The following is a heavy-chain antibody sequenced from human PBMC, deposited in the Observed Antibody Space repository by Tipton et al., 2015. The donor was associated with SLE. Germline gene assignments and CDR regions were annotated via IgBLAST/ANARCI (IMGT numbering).Heavy chain of an antibody. J-gene: IGHJ4*02. V-gene: IGHV1-69*05. CDR1: GGTFSSYA. CDR2: IIPVFGTP. Sequence: QSGAEVKKPGSSVKVSCKASGGTFSSYAISWVRQAPGQGLEWMGGIIPVFGTPNYAQKFQGRVTMTRDTSTSTVHMELSSLRSEDTAVYYCARVSVQRWAYFEYWGQGTLVTVSS. CDR3: ARVSVQRWAYFEY. D-gene: IGHD1-1*01.